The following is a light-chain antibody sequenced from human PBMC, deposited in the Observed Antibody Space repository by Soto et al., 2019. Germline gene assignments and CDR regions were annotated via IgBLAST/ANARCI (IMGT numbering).Light chain of an antibody. CDR1: SSDIGTYGF. V-gene: IGLV2-14*01. Sequence: QSVLTQPASVSGSPGQSITISCTGTSSDIGTYGFVSWFQQRPDKVPKLIIYDVTNRPSGVSNRFSGSKSGNTASLTISGLQADDEADYYCCSYTASTTLLFGGGTKLTVL. J-gene: IGLJ2*01. CDR2: DVT. CDR3: CSYTASTTLL.